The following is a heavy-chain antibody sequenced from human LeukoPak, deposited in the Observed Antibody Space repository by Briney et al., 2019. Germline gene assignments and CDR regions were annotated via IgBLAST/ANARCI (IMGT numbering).Heavy chain of an antibody. V-gene: IGHV4-34*01. CDR3: ARRPWAFDY. Sequence: SETLSLTCAVYGGSFSGYYWSWIRQPPGKGLEWIGEINHSGSTNYNPSLKGRVTISVDTSKNQFSLKLSSVTAADTAVYYCARRPWAFDYWGQGTLVTVSS. CDR1: GGSFSGYY. J-gene: IGHJ4*02. CDR2: INHSGST. D-gene: IGHD7-27*01.